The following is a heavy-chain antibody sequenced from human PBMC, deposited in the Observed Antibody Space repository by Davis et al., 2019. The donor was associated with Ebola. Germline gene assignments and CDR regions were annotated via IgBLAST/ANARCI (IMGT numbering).Heavy chain of an antibody. CDR2: IYPGDSDT. J-gene: IGHJ6*02. D-gene: IGHD1-1*01. Sequence: GESLKISCKGSGYSFISYWIAWVRQMPGKGPEWMGIIYPGDSDTRYSPSFQGQVTISADKSLSTAYLQWSRLKASDSAIYFCARRTTYDYFGLDVWGQGTTVTVSS. V-gene: IGHV5-51*01. CDR1: GYSFISYW. CDR3: ARRTTYDYFGLDV.